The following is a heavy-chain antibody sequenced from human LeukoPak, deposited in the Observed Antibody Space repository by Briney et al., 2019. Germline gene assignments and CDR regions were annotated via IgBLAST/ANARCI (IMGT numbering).Heavy chain of an antibody. D-gene: IGHD6-6*01. CDR3: ARDQRVTGRPDIDY. CDR1: GFTFRNHW. J-gene: IGHJ4*02. Sequence: GGTLTLLYAASGFTFRNHWMHWVRQTPGKGLVWVSRISSDGSSTTYADSVKGRFTISRDNAKNTLYLQMNNLRAEDTAMYYCARDQRVTGRPDIDYSGAGAPVIVSS. V-gene: IGHV3-74*03. CDR2: ISSDGSST.